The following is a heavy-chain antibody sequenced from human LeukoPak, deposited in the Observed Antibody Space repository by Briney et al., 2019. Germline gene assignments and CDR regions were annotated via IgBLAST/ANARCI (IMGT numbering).Heavy chain of an antibody. J-gene: IGHJ6*02. CDR3: AREVYASGRDV. Sequence: GGSLRLSCAASGFIFSDYYMSWIRQAPGKGLEWVSYISSSSSYTNYADSVKGRFTISRDNAKNSLYLQMNSLRAEDTAVYYCAREVYASGRDVWGQGTTVTVSS. D-gene: IGHD2/OR15-2a*01. CDR1: GFIFSDYY. V-gene: IGHV3-11*05. CDR2: ISSSSSYT.